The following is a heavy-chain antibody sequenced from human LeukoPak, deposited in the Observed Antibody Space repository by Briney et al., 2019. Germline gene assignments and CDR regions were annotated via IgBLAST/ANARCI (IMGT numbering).Heavy chain of an antibody. CDR2: IISNGGST. J-gene: IGHJ3*02. Sequence: GGSLRLSCAGSVTNAWMSWVRQAPGKGLEYVSAIISNGGSTYYAESVKGRFTISRGNSKNMVFLQMSSLRAEDTAVYYCVKGRIEGVIIDAFDIWGQGTVVTVSS. D-gene: IGHD3-10*01. CDR3: VKGRIEGVIIDAFDI. CDR1: VTNAW. V-gene: IGHV3-64D*06.